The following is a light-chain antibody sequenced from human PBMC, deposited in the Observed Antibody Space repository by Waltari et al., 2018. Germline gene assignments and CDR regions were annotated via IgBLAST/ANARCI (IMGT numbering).Light chain of an antibody. Sequence: DIEMTQSPSSLSASIGDRVTITCRASQAISGYLNWYQQKPGRAPKLLIYTASTLQSGFPSRFSGSGYGTDFTLTISSLQPEDFAIYACQQSSSSPHTFGGGTKVE. J-gene: IGKJ4*01. CDR2: TAS. CDR3: QQSSSSPHT. CDR1: QAISGY. V-gene: IGKV1-39*01.